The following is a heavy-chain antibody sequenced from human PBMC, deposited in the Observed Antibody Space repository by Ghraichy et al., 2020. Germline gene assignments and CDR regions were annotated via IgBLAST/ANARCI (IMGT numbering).Heavy chain of an antibody. J-gene: IGHJ4*02. CDR2: IYSGGNT. Sequence: GESLNISCAASGFTVSTNCMSWVRQAPGRGLEWVSVIYSGGNTHYADSVKGRFIISRDSSENALYLQMNSLRAEDTALYYCARAAGEYRGYGYWGQGTLVTVSS. D-gene: IGHD5-18*01. V-gene: IGHV3-53*01. CDR1: GFTVSTNC. CDR3: ARAAGEYRGYGY.